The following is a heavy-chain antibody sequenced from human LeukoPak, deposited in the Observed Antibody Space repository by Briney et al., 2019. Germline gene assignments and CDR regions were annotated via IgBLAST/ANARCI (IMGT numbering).Heavy chain of an antibody. Sequence: GGSLRLSCAASGFTFSNYWMSWVRQAPGKGLEWVADIKQDATQRYYVDSVEGRFSISRENAKNSLYPQMNSLRVEDTAVYYCARDCGSDCSQAFDVWGQGTMVTVSS. J-gene: IGHJ3*01. V-gene: IGHV3-7*05. CDR2: IKQDATQR. D-gene: IGHD2-21*02. CDR1: GFTFSNYW. CDR3: ARDCGSDCSQAFDV.